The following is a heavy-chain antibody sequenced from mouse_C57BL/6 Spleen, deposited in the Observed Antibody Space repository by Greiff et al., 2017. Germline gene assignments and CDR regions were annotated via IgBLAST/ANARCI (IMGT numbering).Heavy chain of an antibody. V-gene: IGHV1-72*01. Sequence: QVQLQQPGAELVKPGASVKLSCKASGYTFTSYWMHWVKQRPGRGLEWIGRIDPNSGGTKYTEKFKSKATLTVDKPSSTAYMQLSSLTSEDSAVYYCAYGYDVRGDAMDYWGQGTSVTVSS. CDR3: AYGYDVRGDAMDY. CDR1: GYTFTSYW. CDR2: IDPNSGGT. J-gene: IGHJ4*01. D-gene: IGHD2-2*01.